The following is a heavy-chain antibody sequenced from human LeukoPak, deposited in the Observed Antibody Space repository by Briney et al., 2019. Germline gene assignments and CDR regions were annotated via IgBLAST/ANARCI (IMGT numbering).Heavy chain of an antibody. V-gene: IGHV3-64*04. D-gene: IGHD5-12*01. CDR3: ARVTYYDSLYYFDY. CDR1: EFTFSSYS. Sequence: GGSLRLSCSASEFTFSSYSMHWGRQAPGKGLQYVSGISGNGGSTYYADSVKGRFTISRDNAKNSLYLQMNSLRAEDTALYYCARVTYYDSLYYFDYWGQGTLVTVSS. CDR2: ISGNGGST. J-gene: IGHJ4*02.